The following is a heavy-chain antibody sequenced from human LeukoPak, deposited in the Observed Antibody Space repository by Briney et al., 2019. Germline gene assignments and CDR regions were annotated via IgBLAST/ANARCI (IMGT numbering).Heavy chain of an antibody. D-gene: IGHD1-1*01. CDR1: GFTFDDYS. CDR2: IRGDGSKA. V-gene: IGHV3-43*01. Sequence: GGSLRLSCAASGFTFDDYSMHWVRQVPGKGLEWVSLIRGDGSKAYYADSVKGRFTISRDSSKDSLYLQMSSLRTEDTALYYCAKEGGTIYFDSWGQGTLVTVSS. CDR3: AKEGGTIYFDS. J-gene: IGHJ4*02.